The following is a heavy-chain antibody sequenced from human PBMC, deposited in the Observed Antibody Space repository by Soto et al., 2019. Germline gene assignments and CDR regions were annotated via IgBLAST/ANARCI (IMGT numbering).Heavy chain of an antibody. D-gene: IGHD6-13*01. J-gene: IGHJ4*02. Sequence: PGGSLRLSCAASGVPFSSYSMNWVRQAPGKGLEWVSSISSSSSYIYYADSVKGRFTISRDNAKNSLYLQVNSLRAEDTAVYYCAREGIAAALDYWGQGTLVTVSS. V-gene: IGHV3-21*01. CDR2: ISSSSSYI. CDR3: AREGIAAALDY. CDR1: GVPFSSYS.